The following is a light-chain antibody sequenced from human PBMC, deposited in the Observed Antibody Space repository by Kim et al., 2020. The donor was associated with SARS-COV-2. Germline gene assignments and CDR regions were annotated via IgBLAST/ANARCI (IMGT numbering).Light chain of an antibody. V-gene: IGLV4-69*01. J-gene: IGLJ3*02. Sequence: QLVLTQSPSASASLGASVKLTCTLSSGHSNFAIAWHQQQPEKGPRYLMKLNSDGIHSKGDGIPDRFSGSSSGAERYLTISSLQSEDEADYYCQTWGTGILVFGGGTQLTVL. CDR1: SGHSNFA. CDR3: QTWGTGILV. CDR2: LNSDGIH.